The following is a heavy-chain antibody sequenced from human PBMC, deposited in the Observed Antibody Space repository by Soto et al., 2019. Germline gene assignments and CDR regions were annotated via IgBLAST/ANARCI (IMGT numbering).Heavy chain of an antibody. V-gene: IGHV4-39*01. J-gene: IGHJ5*01. D-gene: IGHD2-15*01. CDR1: GVSIHNSHSF. Sequence: SETLSLTCAVSGVSIHNSHSFWGWIRQPPGKGLEFIGSMYYSGGANYNPSLKSRVTISLDTSKNQFSLTVNSVTAADTAIYYCGRVVEGATRHTDFNSWGQGTLVTVSS. CDR2: MYYSGGA. CDR3: GRVVEGATRHTDFNS.